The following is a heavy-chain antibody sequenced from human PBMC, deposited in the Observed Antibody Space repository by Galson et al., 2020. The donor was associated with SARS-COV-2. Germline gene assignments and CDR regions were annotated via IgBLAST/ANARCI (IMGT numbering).Heavy chain of an antibody. V-gene: IGHV3-11*01. CDR1: GFTFSDYY. D-gene: IGHD6-19*01. CDR3: ARDPGGWYWFDP. J-gene: IGHJ5*02. CDR2: ISSSGSTI. Sequence: KLGESLKISCAASGFTFSDYYMSWIRQAPGKGLEWVSYISSSGSTIYYADSVKGRFTISRDNAKNSLYLQMNSLRAEETAVYYCARDPGGWYWFDPWGQATLVTVSS.